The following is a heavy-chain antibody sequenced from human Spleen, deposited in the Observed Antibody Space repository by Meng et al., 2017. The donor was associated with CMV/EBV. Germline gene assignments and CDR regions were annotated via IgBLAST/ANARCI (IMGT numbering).Heavy chain of an antibody. CDR1: GGTFSQYG. J-gene: IGHJ5*02. Sequence: SVKVSCKASGGTFSQYGMSWVRQAPGQGLEWMGGIVPTLGIPKYTQKFQDRVTFTADISTSTAYMELRRLRSEDTAVYYCARGGIVVVPAASWFDPWGQGTLVTVSS. CDR3: ARGGIVVVPAASWFDP. CDR2: IVPTLGIP. V-gene: IGHV1-69*10. D-gene: IGHD2-2*01.